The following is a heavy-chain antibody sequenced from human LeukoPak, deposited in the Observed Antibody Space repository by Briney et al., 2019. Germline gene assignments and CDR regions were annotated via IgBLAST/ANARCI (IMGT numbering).Heavy chain of an antibody. D-gene: IGHD3-10*01. CDR3: AKGASAWFTTPSAFSHY. V-gene: IGHV3-23*01. Sequence: GGSLRLSCAASGFTFSNYAMNWVRQAPGKGLEWVSGVSGSGDITYHADSVKGRFTISRDNSKNTVYLQMNSLTADDTAVYYCAKGASAWFTTPSAFSHYWGQGTLVTVSS. CDR2: VSGSGDIT. J-gene: IGHJ4*02. CDR1: GFTFSNYA.